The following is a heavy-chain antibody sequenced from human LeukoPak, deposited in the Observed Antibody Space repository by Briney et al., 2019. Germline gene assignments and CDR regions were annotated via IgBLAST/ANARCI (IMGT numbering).Heavy chain of an antibody. Sequence: GASVKVSCKASGYTFTGYYMHWVRQAPGQGPEWMGWINPNSGGTNYAQKFQGRVTMTRDTSISTAYMELSRLGSDDTAVYYCARDLPPHYYYDSSGYPSFDYWGQGTLVTVSS. CDR2: INPNSGGT. D-gene: IGHD3-22*01. CDR3: ARDLPPHYYYDSSGYPSFDY. V-gene: IGHV1-2*02. J-gene: IGHJ4*02. CDR1: GYTFTGYY.